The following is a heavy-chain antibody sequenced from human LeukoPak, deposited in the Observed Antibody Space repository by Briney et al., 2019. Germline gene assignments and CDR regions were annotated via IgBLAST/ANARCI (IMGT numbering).Heavy chain of an antibody. J-gene: IGHJ4*02. CDR3: ASRIAAGGNVDC. Sequence: PSETLSLTCTVSGGSISSSSYYWGWIRQPPGKGLEWVGSIDYSGSAYYNPSLKSRVTISVDTSKNQCSLKLTSVTAADTAVHYCASRIAAGGNVDCWGQGTLVTVSS. V-gene: IGHV4-39*01. D-gene: IGHD6-13*01. CDR1: GGSISSSSYY. CDR2: IDYSGSA.